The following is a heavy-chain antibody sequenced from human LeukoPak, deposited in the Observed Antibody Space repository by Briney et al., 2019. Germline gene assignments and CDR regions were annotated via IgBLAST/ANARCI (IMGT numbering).Heavy chain of an antibody. Sequence: GASVKVSCKASGYTFTSYDINWVRQATGQGLEWMGWMNPNSGNTGYAQKFQGRVTMTRNTSISTAYMELSSLRAEDTAVYYCARDPDTAMVQNRDAFDIWGQGTMVTVSS. CDR2: MNPNSGNT. CDR3: ARDPDTAMVQNRDAFDI. V-gene: IGHV1-8*01. CDR1: GYTFTSYD. J-gene: IGHJ3*02. D-gene: IGHD5-18*01.